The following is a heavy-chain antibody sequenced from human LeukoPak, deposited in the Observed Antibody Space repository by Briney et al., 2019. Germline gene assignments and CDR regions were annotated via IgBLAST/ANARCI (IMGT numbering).Heavy chain of an antibody. CDR2: IYYSGST. V-gene: IGHV4-59*01. Sequence: SETLSLTCTVSGGSISSYYWSWIRQPPGKGLEWIGYIYYSGSTNYNPSLKSRVTISVDTSKNQFSLQLSSVTAADTAVYYCARATTGIVDYWGQGTLVTVSS. CDR3: ARATTGIVDY. J-gene: IGHJ4*02. D-gene: IGHD3-22*01. CDR1: GGSISSYY.